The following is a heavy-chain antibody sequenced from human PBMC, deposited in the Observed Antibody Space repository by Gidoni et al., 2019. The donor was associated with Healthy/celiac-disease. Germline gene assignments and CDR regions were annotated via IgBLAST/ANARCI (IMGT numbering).Heavy chain of an antibody. V-gene: IGHV4-34*01. Sequence: QVQLQQWGAGLLKPSETLSLTCAVYGGSFSGYYWSWIRQPPGKGLEWIGEINHSGSTNYNPSLKSRVTISVDTSKNQFSLKLSSVTAADTAVYYCARGLHRGVEVVPALNDYGGNSDAFDIWGQGTMVTVSS. CDR2: INHSGST. J-gene: IGHJ3*02. D-gene: IGHD4-17*01. CDR3: ARGLHRGVEVVPALNDYGGNSDAFDI. CDR1: GGSFSGYY.